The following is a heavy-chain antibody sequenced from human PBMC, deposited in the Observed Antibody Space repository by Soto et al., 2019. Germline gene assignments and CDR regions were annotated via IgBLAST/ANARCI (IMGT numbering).Heavy chain of an antibody. D-gene: IGHD5-18*01. CDR1: GGSISSAAYY. CDR3: AREYTYGSNFFDC. CDR2: VSHSGSS. Sequence: QVRLQESGPGLVKPTQTLSLTCTVSGGSISSAAYYWSWIRQHPGKGLEWIGYVSHSGSSYYSPSLKSRVIISVDTSKNQFSLSLTSVTAAVTAVYYCAREYTYGSNFFDCWGQGALVTVSS. V-gene: IGHV4-31*03. J-gene: IGHJ4*02.